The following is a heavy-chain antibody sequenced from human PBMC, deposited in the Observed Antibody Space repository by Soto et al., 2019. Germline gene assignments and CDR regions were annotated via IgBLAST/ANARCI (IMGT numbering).Heavy chain of an antibody. D-gene: IGHD3-10*01. Sequence: SETLSLTCAVYGGSFSGYYWSWIRQPPGKGLEWIGEINHSGSTNYNPSLKSRITISVDTSKNQFSLKLSSVTAADTAVNYCARAPRGGYYYYYYMDVWGKGTTVTVSS. CDR1: GGSFSGYY. CDR3: ARAPRGGYYYYYYMDV. J-gene: IGHJ6*03. CDR2: INHSGST. V-gene: IGHV4-34*01.